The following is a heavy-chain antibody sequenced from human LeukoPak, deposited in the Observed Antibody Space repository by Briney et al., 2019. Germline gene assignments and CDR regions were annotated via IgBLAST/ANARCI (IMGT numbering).Heavy chain of an antibody. D-gene: IGHD3-16*01. CDR1: GFTFGPYW. Sequence: PGGSLRLSCVASGFTFGPYWMHWVRQVPGKGLVWVSRINNDGSDTIYADSVKGRFTVSRDSSKDTLFLQMNSLRAEDTAVYYCARGGGDHAFDIWGQGTMVTVSS. V-gene: IGHV3-74*01. CDR3: ARGGGDHAFDI. CDR2: INNDGSDT. J-gene: IGHJ3*02.